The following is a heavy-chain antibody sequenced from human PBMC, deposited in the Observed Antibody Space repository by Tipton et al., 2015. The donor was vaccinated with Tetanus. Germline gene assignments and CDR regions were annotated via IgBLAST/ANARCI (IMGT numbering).Heavy chain of an antibody. CDR2: MNPNSGNT. Sequence: QLVQSGAEVKKPGASVKVSCKASGYTFTSYDINWVRQATGQGLEWMGWMNPNSGNTGYAQKFQGRVTMTRNTSISTAYMELSSLRSEDTAVYYCARGPEAYYDSSGEIDYWGQGTLVTVSS. J-gene: IGHJ4*02. CDR1: GYTFTSYD. D-gene: IGHD3-22*01. V-gene: IGHV1-8*01. CDR3: ARGPEAYYDSSGEIDY.